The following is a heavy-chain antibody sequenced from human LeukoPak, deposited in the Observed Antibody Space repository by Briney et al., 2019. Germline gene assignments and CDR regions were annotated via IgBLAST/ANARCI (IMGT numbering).Heavy chain of an antibody. CDR3: ARDYRYYYDTSY. J-gene: IGHJ4*02. Sequence: GGSLRLSCAASGFTFSSYGMNWVRQAPGKGLEWVSYISSSSTIYYADSVKGRFTISRDNAKNSLYLQMNSLRAEDTAVYYCARDYRYYYDTSYWGQGTLVTVSS. D-gene: IGHD3-22*01. CDR2: ISSSSTI. V-gene: IGHV3-48*01. CDR1: GFTFSSYG.